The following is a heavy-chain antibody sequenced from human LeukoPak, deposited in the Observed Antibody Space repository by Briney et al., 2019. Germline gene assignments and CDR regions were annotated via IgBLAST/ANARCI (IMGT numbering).Heavy chain of an antibody. CDR3: ARFRGGVGWEY. V-gene: IGHV4-38-2*02. D-gene: IGHD5-24*01. CDR1: GYSISSGYS. Sequence: PSETLSLTCTVSGYSISSGYSWAWIRQPPGKGLEWISSITHTGTTYYNPSLKSRVTVSRDTSKNPFSLNLSSVTAADTAVYYCARFRGGVGWEYWGQGTLVTVSS. CDR2: ITHTGTT. J-gene: IGHJ4*02.